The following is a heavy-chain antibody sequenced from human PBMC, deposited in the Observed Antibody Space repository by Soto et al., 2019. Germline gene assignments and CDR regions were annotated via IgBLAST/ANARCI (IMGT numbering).Heavy chain of an antibody. CDR2: IKSVTDDGST. CDR3: TPAYSDAWHDHA. D-gene: IGHD3-16*01. CDR1: GFTFRLAW. Sequence: EVHLVESGGGLVKPGGSLRLSCAASGFTFRLAWMNWVRQVPGKGLEWVGRIKSVTDDGSTDYAAPVKGRFTISRDDSKNPLYLQMDSLKTEDSAVYYCTPAYSDAWHDHAWGQGSLVTVSS. V-gene: IGHV3-15*07. J-gene: IGHJ5*02.